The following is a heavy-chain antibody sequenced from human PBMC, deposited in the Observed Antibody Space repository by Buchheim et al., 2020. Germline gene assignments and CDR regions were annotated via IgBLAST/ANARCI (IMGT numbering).Heavy chain of an antibody. CDR3: AGHYYDSSGYLLFDY. CDR2: IYTSGST. J-gene: IGHJ4*02. CDR1: GGSISSGSYY. V-gene: IGHV4-61*02. Sequence: QVQLQESGPGLVKPSQTLSLTCTVSGGSISSGSYYWSWIRQPAGKGLEWIGRIYTSGSTNYNPSLKSRVTISVDTSKNQFSLKLSSVTAADTAVYYCAGHYYDSSGYLLFDYWGQGTL. D-gene: IGHD3-22*01.